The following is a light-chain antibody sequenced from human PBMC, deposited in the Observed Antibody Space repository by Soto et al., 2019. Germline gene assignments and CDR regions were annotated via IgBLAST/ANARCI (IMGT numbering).Light chain of an antibody. V-gene: IGKV3-11*01. CDR2: DAS. Sequence: EIVLTQSPATLSLSPGERATLSCRASQSVSSYLAWYQQKPGQAPRLLIYDASNRATGIPARFSGSGSGTQFTLTISSLQSEDFGTYYCQQYNTWPGTFGQGTKVDIK. J-gene: IGKJ1*01. CDR3: QQYNTWPGT. CDR1: QSVSSY.